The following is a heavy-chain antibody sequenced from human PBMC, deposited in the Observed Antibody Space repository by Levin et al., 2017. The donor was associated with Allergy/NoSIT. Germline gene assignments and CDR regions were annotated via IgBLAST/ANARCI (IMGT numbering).Heavy chain of an antibody. CDR1: GFTFTASY. CDR3: TTGGGSFSIGY. Sequence: PGGSLRLSCAASGFTFTASYMHWVRQAPGKGLVWISRINTDATSATYADSVKGRFTISRDNAKNTVYLQMNSLRAEDTAVYYCTTGGGSFSIGYWGQGILVTVSS. V-gene: IGHV3-74*01. CDR2: INTDATSA. D-gene: IGHD1-26*01. J-gene: IGHJ4*02.